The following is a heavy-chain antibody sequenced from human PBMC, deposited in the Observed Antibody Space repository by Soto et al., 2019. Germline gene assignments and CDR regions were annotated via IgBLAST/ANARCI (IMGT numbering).Heavy chain of an antibody. CDR2: INPNSGGT. V-gene: IGHV1-2*04. J-gene: IGHJ4*02. Sequence: ASVKVSCKASGYTFTGYYMHWVRQAPGQGLEWMGWINPNSGGTNYAQKFQGWVTMTRDTSTNTANMELTTLTSDDTAIYYCARVPGHKNSRGDYWGQGTPVTVSS. D-gene: IGHD1-7*01. CDR3: ARVPGHKNSRGDY. CDR1: GYTFTGYY.